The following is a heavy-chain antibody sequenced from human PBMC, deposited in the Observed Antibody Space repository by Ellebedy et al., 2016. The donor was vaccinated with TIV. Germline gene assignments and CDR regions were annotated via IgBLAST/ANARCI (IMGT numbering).Heavy chain of an antibody. CDR1: GFTFSDSV. CDR3: ARDDDTSGHYGLWTY. D-gene: IGHD3-22*01. Sequence: GESLKISXVGFGFTFSDSVMHWVRQDPGKGLDWVAGISVDGRAVHYPDSVKGRFTISRDNAQNTVYLQMNSLRAEDTAMYYCARDDDTSGHYGLWTYWGQGILVTVSS. V-gene: IGHV3-33*05. J-gene: IGHJ4*02. CDR2: ISVDGRAV.